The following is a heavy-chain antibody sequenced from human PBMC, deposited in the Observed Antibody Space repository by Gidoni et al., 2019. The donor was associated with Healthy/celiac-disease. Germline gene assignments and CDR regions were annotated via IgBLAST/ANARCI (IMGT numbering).Heavy chain of an antibody. CDR1: GFTFGDYA. V-gene: IGHV3-49*03. Sequence: EVQLVESGGGLVQPGRSLRLSYTASGFTFGDYAMSWFRQAPGKGLEWVGFIRSKAYGGTKEYAASVKGRFTISRDDSKSIAYLQMNSLKTEDTAVYYCTRAYRNIAAAGTTDYWGQGTLVTVSS. J-gene: IGHJ4*02. CDR3: TRAYRNIAAAGTTDY. CDR2: IRSKAYGGTK. D-gene: IGHD6-13*01.